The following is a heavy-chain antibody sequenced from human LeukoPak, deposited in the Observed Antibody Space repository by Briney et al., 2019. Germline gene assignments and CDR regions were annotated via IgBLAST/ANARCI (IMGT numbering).Heavy chain of an antibody. J-gene: IGHJ4*02. CDR2: SNSDGKIT. V-gene: IGHV3-74*01. CDR3: ARDHHDFWSGYPNY. D-gene: IGHD3-3*01. Sequence: GGSLRLSCAASGFTLGRYWMHWFRQAPGKGLVWVARSNSDGKITDYADSVRGRFTTSRDNTKNTVYLQMSSLRAEDTGVYYCARDHHDFWSGYPNYWGQGTLVIVSS. CDR1: GFTLGRYW.